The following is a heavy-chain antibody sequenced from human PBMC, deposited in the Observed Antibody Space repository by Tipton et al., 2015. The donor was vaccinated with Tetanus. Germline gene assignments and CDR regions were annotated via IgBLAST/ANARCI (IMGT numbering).Heavy chain of an antibody. CDR1: GDSINSDKYF. D-gene: IGHD1-1*01. V-gene: IGHV4-39*02. Sequence: TLSLTCSISGDSINSDKYFWAWIRQPPGKGLEWITSMSHSGSTHYNPSLKTRVTISVDTTKNHFSLNMSSVTAADTAVYYCAVLPKHWQAPRGAPWGQGILVTVSS. CDR2: MSHSGST. J-gene: IGHJ5*02. CDR3: AVLPKHWQAPRGAP.